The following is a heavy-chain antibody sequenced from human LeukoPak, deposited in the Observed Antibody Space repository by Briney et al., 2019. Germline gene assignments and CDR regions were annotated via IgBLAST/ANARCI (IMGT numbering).Heavy chain of an antibody. CDR2: IYHSGST. D-gene: IGHD3-10*01. V-gene: IGHV4-39*07. CDR1: GGSISSISYY. Sequence: ASETLSLTCTVSGGSISSISYYWGWIRQPPGKGLEWIGSIYHSGSTYYNPSLKSRVTISVDTSKNQFSLKLSSVTAADTAVYYCARDTKGILWFGEQIDYWGQGTLVTVSS. CDR3: ARDTKGILWFGEQIDY. J-gene: IGHJ4*02.